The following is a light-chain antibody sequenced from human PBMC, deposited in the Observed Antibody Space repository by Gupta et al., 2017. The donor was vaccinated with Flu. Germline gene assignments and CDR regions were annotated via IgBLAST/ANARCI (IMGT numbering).Light chain of an antibody. CDR3: VVSYSGAWV. Sequence: ALVTQEPSLTVSPGGTVPLTCGSNTGAVPRGHSLSWFQQKPGQDPRTLIYDKTSQHAWTPARFSGSLSGGKAALTLSGAQTEDEAEYYCVVSYSGAWVFGGGTKLTVL. CDR2: DKT. CDR1: TGAVPRGHS. J-gene: IGLJ3*02. V-gene: IGLV7-46*01.